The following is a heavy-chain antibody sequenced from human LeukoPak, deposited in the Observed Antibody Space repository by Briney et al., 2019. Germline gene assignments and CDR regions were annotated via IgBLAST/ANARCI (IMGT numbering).Heavy chain of an antibody. J-gene: IGHJ4*02. CDR1: GFTFSSSA. V-gene: IGHV3-23*01. Sequence: PGGSLRLSCAASGFTFSSSAMSWVRQAPGKGLEWVSAISNNGGYTYYADSVQGRFTISRDNSKNTLYLQMNSLRAEDTAVYYCAKDLDSSGIDYWGQGTLVTVSS. CDR3: AKDLDSSGIDY. CDR2: ISNNGGYT. D-gene: IGHD3-22*01.